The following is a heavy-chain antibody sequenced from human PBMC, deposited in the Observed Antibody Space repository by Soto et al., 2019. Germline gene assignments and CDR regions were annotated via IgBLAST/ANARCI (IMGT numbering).Heavy chain of an antibody. V-gene: IGHV3-30-3*01. CDR3: ARSRFYYDTSDYLDY. CDR2: ISYHGSDK. J-gene: IGHJ4*02. CDR1: GFTFTTDA. D-gene: IGHD3-22*01. Sequence: PGGSLRLSCAASGFTFTTDAMHWVRQAPGKGLEWVAVISYHGSDKYYADSVKGRFTVSRDNSKNTLYLQMNSLRAEDTAVYFCARSRFYYDTSDYLDYWGQGTLVTV.